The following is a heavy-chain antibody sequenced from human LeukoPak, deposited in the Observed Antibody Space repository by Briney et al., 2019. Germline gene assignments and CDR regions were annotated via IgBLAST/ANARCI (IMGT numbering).Heavy chain of an antibody. CDR1: GGSISSYY. V-gene: IGHV4-4*07. Sequence: PSETLSLTCTVSGGSISSYYWSWLRQPAGKGLEWIGRIYTSGSTNYNPSLKSRVTISVDTSKNQFSLKLSSVTAADTAVYYCARDQGAAAGWYFDLWGRGTLVTVSS. J-gene: IGHJ2*01. CDR2: IYTSGST. CDR3: ARDQGAAAGWYFDL. D-gene: IGHD6-13*01.